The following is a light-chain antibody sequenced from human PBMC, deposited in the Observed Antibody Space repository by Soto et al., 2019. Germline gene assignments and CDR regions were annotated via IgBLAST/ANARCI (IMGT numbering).Light chain of an antibody. Sequence: EIVLTQSPATLSLSPGERATLYCRASQSVGKSLAWYQHKPGRAPRLLLYSTSIRLPGVPARFSGSGSKSDFTLTISSLEPEDVSVYFCQQGSTWPVFTFGPGTTLDL. CDR3: QQGSTWPVFT. V-gene: IGKV3-11*01. CDR1: QSVGKS. CDR2: STS. J-gene: IGKJ3*01.